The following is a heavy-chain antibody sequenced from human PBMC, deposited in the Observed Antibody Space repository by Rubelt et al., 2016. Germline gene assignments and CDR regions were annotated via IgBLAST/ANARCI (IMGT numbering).Heavy chain of an antibody. J-gene: IGHJ4*02. V-gene: IGHV1-8*01. Sequence: QVQMVQSGAEVKKPGASVKVYCKASGYTFNSYDINWVRQATGQGPEWMGWMNPHSGNTGYAQKFQGRVTMTRKTSISTTYIELRSLRSADTAVYYCARSYTSDLDYWGQGTLVTVSS. CDR1: GYTFNSYD. CDR2: MNPHSGNT. D-gene: IGHD2-2*02. CDR3: ARSYTSDLDY.